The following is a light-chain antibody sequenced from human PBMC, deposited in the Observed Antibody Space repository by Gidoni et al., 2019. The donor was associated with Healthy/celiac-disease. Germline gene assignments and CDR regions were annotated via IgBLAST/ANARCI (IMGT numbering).Light chain of an antibody. CDR2: AAS. Sequence: DIQMTQSQSSLSASGGDRVTITCRASQSISSYLNWYQQKPGKAPKRLIYAASSLQSGVPSRFIGSVSGTDFTLTISSLQPEDFATYYCQQSYSTPWTFGQGTKVEIK. CDR1: QSISSY. V-gene: IGKV1-39*01. J-gene: IGKJ1*01. CDR3: QQSYSTPWT.